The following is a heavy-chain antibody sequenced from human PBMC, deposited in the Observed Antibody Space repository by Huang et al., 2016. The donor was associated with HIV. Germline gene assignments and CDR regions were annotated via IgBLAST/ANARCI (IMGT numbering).Heavy chain of an antibody. CDR1: GFSLNTGEVG. Sequence: QITLKESGPTLVKPTQTLTLTCSFSGFSLNTGEVGVGWIRQPQGKALEWLAFIYGDDDKRYSPSLKSRLTITKDTSKNQVVLTMTNMDPVDTATYYCAHGAYDTSGYFFRLRFDYWGRGTLVTVSS. V-gene: IGHV2-5*02. J-gene: IGHJ4*02. D-gene: IGHD3-22*01. CDR2: IYGDDDK. CDR3: AHGAYDTSGYFFRLRFDY.